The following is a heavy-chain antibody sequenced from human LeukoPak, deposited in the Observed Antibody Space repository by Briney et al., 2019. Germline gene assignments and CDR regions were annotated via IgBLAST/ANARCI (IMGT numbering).Heavy chain of an antibody. J-gene: IGHJ4*02. Sequence: SETLSLTCTVSGGSISSYYWSWIRQPPGKGLEWIGYIYYSGSTNYNPSLKSRVTISVDTSKNQFSLKLSSVTAADTAVYYCARRLWGTIFGVVIAYFDYWGQGTLVTVSS. CDR1: GGSISSYY. CDR3: ARRLWGTIFGVVIAYFDY. D-gene: IGHD3-3*01. CDR2: IYYSGST. V-gene: IGHV4-59*12.